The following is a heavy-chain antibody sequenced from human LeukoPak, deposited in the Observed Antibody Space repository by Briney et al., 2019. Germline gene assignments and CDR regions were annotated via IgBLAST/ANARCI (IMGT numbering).Heavy chain of an antibody. J-gene: IGHJ6*03. D-gene: IGHD4-17*01. V-gene: IGHV3-48*03. CDR3: ARVTAPIFTTVRFYYYMDV. Sequence: PGGSLRLSCAASGFTFSSYEMNWVRQAPGKGLEWVSYISSSGSTIYYADSVKVRFTISRDNAKNSLYLQMNSLRAEDTAVYYCARVTAPIFTTVRFYYYMDVWGKGTTVTVSS. CDR1: GFTFSSYE. CDR2: ISSSGSTI.